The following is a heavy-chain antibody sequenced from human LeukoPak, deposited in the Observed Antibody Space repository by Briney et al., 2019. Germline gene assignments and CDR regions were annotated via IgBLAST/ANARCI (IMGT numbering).Heavy chain of an antibody. Sequence: SETLSLTCTVSGGSGSSYFWSWVRQSPEKGLEWIGYTYNSGNTNYNPSLKSRVTISRDMSRNQFSLKVRSVTPADTAVYYCARVSGSGWYYFDHWGQGALVTVSS. J-gene: IGHJ4*02. D-gene: IGHD6-19*01. CDR3: ARVSGSGWYYFDH. CDR2: TYNSGNT. V-gene: IGHV4-59*02. CDR1: GGSGSSYF.